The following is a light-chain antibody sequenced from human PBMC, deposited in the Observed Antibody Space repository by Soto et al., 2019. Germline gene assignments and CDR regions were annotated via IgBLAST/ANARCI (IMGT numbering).Light chain of an antibody. CDR1: QTITTR. CDR3: QHYNSYSEA. CDR2: DVF. V-gene: IGKV1-5*01. Sequence: DIQMTQSPSTVSVSVGDRVTLTCRASQTITTRLAWYQQKPGKAPKLLIYDVFTLASGVPSRFSGRGSGTEFTLTISSLQPDDFATYYCQHYNSYSEAFGQGTKVDIK. J-gene: IGKJ1*01.